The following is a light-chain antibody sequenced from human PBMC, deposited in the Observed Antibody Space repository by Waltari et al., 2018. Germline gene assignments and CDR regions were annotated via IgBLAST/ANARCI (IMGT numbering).Light chain of an antibody. CDR2: DVS. J-gene: IGLJ1*01. CDR1: SSDVGGYKY. Sequence: QSALTQPASVSGSPGQSITIPCTGPSSDVGGYKYVSWYQQHPGKAPKLMIYDVSERPSGVSNRFSGSKSANTASLTIAGLQAEDEADYYCCSYAGSGTYVFGTGTKVTVL. V-gene: IGLV2-23*02. CDR3: CSYAGSGTYV.